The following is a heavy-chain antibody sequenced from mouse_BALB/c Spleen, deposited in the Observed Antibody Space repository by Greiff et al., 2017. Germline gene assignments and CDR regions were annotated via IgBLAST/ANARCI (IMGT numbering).Heavy chain of an antibody. Sequence: DVKLQESGPGLVKPSQSLSLTCTVTGYSITSDYAWNWIRQFPGNKLEWMGYISYSGSTSYNPSLKSRISITRDTSKNQFFLQLNSVTTEDTATYYCASAVVATGDYWGQGTSVTVSS. D-gene: IGHD1-1*01. CDR3: ASAVVATGDY. V-gene: IGHV3-2*02. CDR1: GYSITSDYA. CDR2: ISYSGST. J-gene: IGHJ4*01.